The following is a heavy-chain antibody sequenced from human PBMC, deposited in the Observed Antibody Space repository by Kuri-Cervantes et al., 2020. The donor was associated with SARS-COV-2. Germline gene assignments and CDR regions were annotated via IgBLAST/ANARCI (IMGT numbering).Heavy chain of an antibody. Sequence: SETLSLTCTVSGGSISSSSYYWGWIRQPPGKGLEWIGSMYYTGSTYYKPSLKSRLTISVDRPKNQFSLKLRSVTAADTAVYYCARHWRQQLKPIDYWGQGTLVTVSS. CDR2: MYYTGST. J-gene: IGHJ4*02. CDR1: GGSISSSSYY. D-gene: IGHD6-13*01. CDR3: ARHWRQQLKPIDY. V-gene: IGHV4-39*07.